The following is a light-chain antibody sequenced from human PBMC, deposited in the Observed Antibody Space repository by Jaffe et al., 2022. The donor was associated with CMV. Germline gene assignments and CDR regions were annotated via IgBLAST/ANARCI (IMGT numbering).Light chain of an antibody. V-gene: IGLV1-44*01. Sequence: QSVLTQPPSASETPGQRVTISCSGSSSNIGSYTVNWYQQLPGTAPKLLIYSDYRRPSGVPDRFSGSKSGTSASLAISGLQSEDEADYYCATWDDSLDGRVFGGGTKLTVL. J-gene: IGLJ2*01. CDR2: SDY. CDR1: SSNIGSYT. CDR3: ATWDDSLDGRV.